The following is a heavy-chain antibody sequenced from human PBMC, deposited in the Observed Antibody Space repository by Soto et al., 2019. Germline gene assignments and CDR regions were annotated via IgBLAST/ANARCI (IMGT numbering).Heavy chain of an antibody. Sequence: QVQLQESGPGLVKPSETLSLTCTVSGGSISTYFWGWIRQPPGKGLEWIGYIYYDGSTKSNPSLKSRVTISVDTSKNQFSLKLSSVTAADTAVYYCARDSGTDHYYYMDVWGKGTPVTVSS. D-gene: IGHD3-10*01. CDR1: GGSISTYF. V-gene: IGHV4-59*01. CDR3: ARDSGTDHYYYMDV. CDR2: IYYDGST. J-gene: IGHJ6*03.